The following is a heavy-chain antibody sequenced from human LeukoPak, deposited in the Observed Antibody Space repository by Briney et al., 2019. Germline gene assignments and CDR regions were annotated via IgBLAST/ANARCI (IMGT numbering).Heavy chain of an antibody. D-gene: IGHD1-7*01. V-gene: IGHV3-66*01. CDR2: IYSGGST. Sequence: GGSLRLSCAASGFTVSSNYMSWVRQAPGKGLEWVSVIYSGGSTYYADSVKGRFTISRDNSKNTLYLQMNSLRAEDTAVYYCARGTRNWNYRGYYYGMDVWGQGTTVTVSS. CDR3: ARGTRNWNYRGYYYGMDV. J-gene: IGHJ6*02. CDR1: GFTVSSNY.